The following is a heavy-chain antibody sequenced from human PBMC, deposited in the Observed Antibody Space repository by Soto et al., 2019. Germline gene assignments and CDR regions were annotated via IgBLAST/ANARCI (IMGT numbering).Heavy chain of an antibody. CDR1: GFTFSSYA. J-gene: IGHJ6*02. V-gene: IGHV3-64D*08. Sequence: EVQLVESGGGLVQPGGSLRLSCSASGFTFSSYAMHWVRQAPGKGLEYVSAISSNGGSTYYADSVKGRFTISRDNSKNTLYLQMSSLRAEDTAVYYCVKGAQFLWFGELLGNYYYHYGMDVWGQGTTVTVSS. CDR3: VKGAQFLWFGELLGNYYYHYGMDV. CDR2: ISSNGGST. D-gene: IGHD3-10*01.